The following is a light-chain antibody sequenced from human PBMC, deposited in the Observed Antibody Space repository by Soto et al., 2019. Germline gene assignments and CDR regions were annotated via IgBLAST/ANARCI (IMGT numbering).Light chain of an antibody. J-gene: IGKJ4*01. CDR1: QSLSNTY. Sequence: EIVLSQSPGTLSLSPGERATLSCRASQSLSNTYLAWYQQKPGQAPRLLIYSASNRATGIPDRFSGSGSGTDFTLTISRLEPEDFAVYYCQQYGSSPLTFGGGTKVDI. CDR3: QQYGSSPLT. V-gene: IGKV3-20*01. CDR2: SAS.